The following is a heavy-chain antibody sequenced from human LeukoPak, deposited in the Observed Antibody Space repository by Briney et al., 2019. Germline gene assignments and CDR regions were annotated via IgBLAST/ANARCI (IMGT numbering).Heavy chain of an antibody. CDR2: ICGSGGST. V-gene: IGHV3-23*01. CDR3: AKEIEGYSYVDWFDP. D-gene: IGHD5-18*01. Sequence: PGGSLRLSCAASGFTFSSYAMSWVRQAPGKGLEWVSAICGSGGSTYSADSVKGRFTISRDNSKNTLYLQMNSLRAEDTAVYYCAKEIEGYSYVDWFDPWGQGTLVTVSS. J-gene: IGHJ5*02. CDR1: GFTFSSYA.